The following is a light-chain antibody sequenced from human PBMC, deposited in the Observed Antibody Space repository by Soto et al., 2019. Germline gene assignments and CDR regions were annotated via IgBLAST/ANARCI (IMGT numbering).Light chain of an antibody. J-gene: IGLJ2*01. V-gene: IGLV1-44*01. CDR2: HNN. CDR1: SSNVGSNT. Sequence: VLTQPPSASGTPGQRVTISCSGSSSNVGSNTVDWYQQLPGTAPKLLIYHNNQRPSGVPDRFSGSKSGTSASLAISGLQPEDEADYYCAAWDDSLNAVVFGGGTKLTVL. CDR3: AAWDDSLNAVV.